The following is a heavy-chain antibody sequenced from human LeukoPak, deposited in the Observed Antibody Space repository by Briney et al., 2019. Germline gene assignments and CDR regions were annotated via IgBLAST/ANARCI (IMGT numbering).Heavy chain of an antibody. J-gene: IGHJ5*02. CDR3: ARQPRGWYKNWFDP. CDR1: GGSFSGYY. Sequence: SETLSLTCAVYGGSFSGYYWSWIRQPPGKGLEWIGEINHSGSTNYNPSLKSRVTISVDTSKNQFSLKLSSVTAADTAVYYCARQPRGWYKNWFDPWGQGTLVTVSS. V-gene: IGHV4-34*01. D-gene: IGHD6-19*01. CDR2: INHSGST.